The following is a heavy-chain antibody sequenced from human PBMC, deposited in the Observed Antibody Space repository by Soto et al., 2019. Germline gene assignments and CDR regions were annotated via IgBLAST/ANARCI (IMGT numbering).Heavy chain of an antibody. CDR3: ATFMVRGVIAFDY. V-gene: IGHV4-31*03. CDR2: IYYSGST. Sequence: SETLSLTCTVSGGSISSGGYYWSWIRQHPGKGLEWIGYIYYSGSTYYNPSLKSRVTISVDTSKNQFSLKLSPVTAADTAGYFCATFMVRGVIAFDYWGQGTLVTVSS. D-gene: IGHD3-10*01. J-gene: IGHJ4*02. CDR1: GGSISSGGYY.